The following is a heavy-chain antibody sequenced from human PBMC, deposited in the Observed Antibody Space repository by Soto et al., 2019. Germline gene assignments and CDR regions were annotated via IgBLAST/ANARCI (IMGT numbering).Heavy chain of an antibody. D-gene: IGHD6-19*01. CDR3: ARGGRSGWPTDY. J-gene: IGHJ4*02. CDR2: MNPNSGNT. V-gene: IGHV1-8*01. CDR1: GYTFTSYD. Sequence: ASVKVSCKASGYTFTSYDINWVRLATGQGLEWMGWMNPNSGNTGYAQKFQGRVTMTRNTSISTAYMELSSLRSEDTAVYYCARGGRSGWPTDYWGQGTLVTVSS.